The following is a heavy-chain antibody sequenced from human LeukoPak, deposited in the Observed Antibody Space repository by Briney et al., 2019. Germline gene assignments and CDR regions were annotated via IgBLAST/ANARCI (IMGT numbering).Heavy chain of an antibody. Sequence: SVTVSCKASGGTFSSYAISWVRQAPGQGLEWMGGIILIFGTANYAQKFQGRVTITADESTSTAYMELSSLRSEDTAVYYCARLHIAAAGTGAGDWFDPWGQGTLVTVSS. D-gene: IGHD6-13*01. CDR3: ARLHIAAAGTGAGDWFDP. J-gene: IGHJ5*02. CDR2: IILIFGTA. V-gene: IGHV1-69*01. CDR1: GGTFSSYA.